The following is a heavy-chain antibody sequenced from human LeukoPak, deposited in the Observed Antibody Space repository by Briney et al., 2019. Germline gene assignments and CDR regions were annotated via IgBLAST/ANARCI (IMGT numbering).Heavy chain of an antibody. CDR1: GFTFSSYA. D-gene: IGHD4/OR15-4a*01. V-gene: IGHV3-23*01. J-gene: IGHJ4*02. CDR3: AKYLAGRLTMYYFDY. Sequence: GGSLRLSCAASGFTFSSYAMSWVRQAPGKGLEWVSAISGSGGSTYYADSVKGRFTISRDTSKNTLYLQMNSLKAEDTAVSYCAKYLAGRLTMYYFDYGGQGTLVTVSS. CDR2: ISGSGGST.